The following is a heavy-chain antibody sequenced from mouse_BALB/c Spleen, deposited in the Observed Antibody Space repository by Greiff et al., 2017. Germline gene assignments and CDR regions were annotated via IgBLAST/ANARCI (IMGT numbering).Heavy chain of an antibody. CDR3: ARAGGYGYAMDY. CDR1: GYSITSDYA. V-gene: IGHV3-2*02. Sequence: EVQLQQSGPGLVKPSQSLSLTCTVTGYSITSDYAWNWIRQFPGNKLEWMGYISYSGSTSYNPSLKSRISITRDTSKNQFFLQLNSVTTEDTATYYCARAGGYGYAMDYWGQGTSVTVSS. D-gene: IGHD2-2*01. J-gene: IGHJ4*01. CDR2: ISYSGST.